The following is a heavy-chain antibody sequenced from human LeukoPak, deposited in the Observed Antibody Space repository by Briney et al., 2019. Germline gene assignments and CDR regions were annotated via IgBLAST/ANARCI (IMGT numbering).Heavy chain of an antibody. Sequence: ASVKVSCKASGYTFTGYYMHWVRQAPGQGLEWMGRINPNSGGTNYAQKFQGRVTMTRDTSISTAYMELSRLRSDDTAVYYCARDHHGDYVAYYYGMDVWGQGTTVTVSS. CDR1: GYTFTGYY. D-gene: IGHD4-17*01. J-gene: IGHJ6*02. CDR3: ARDHHGDYVAYYYGMDV. CDR2: INPNSGGT. V-gene: IGHV1-2*06.